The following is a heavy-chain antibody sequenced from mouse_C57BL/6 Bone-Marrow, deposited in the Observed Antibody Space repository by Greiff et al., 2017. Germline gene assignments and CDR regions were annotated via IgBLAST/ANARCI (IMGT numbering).Heavy chain of an antibody. CDR1: GFTFSSYG. J-gene: IGHJ1*03. Sequence: VQLKQSGGDLVKPGGSLKLSCAASGFTFSSYGMSWVRQTPDKRLEWVATISSGGSYTYYPDSVKGRFTISRDNAKNTLYLQMSSLKSEDTAMYYCARRGVVATPYWYFDVWGTGTTVTVSS. CDR2: ISSGGSYT. CDR3: ARRGVVATPYWYFDV. D-gene: IGHD1-1*01. V-gene: IGHV5-6*01.